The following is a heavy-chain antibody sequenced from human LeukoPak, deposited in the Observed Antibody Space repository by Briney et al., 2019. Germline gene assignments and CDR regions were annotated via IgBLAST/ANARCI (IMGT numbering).Heavy chain of an antibody. CDR1: GFTFDDYT. D-gene: IGHD3-9*01. V-gene: IGHV3-9*01. Sequence: GGSLRLSCAASGFTFDDYTMHWVRQAPGKGLEWVSSINWNSGSIGYADSVKGRFTISRDNAKNTLYLQMNSLRAEDTAVYYCARANSYYDILTGYYKGSYYFDYWGQGTLVTVSS. CDR3: ARANSYYDILTGYYKGSYYFDY. CDR2: INWNSGSI. J-gene: IGHJ4*02.